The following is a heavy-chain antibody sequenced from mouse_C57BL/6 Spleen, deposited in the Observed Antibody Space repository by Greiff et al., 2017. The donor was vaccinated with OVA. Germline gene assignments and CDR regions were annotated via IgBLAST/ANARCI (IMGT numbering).Heavy chain of an antibody. J-gene: IGHJ1*03. CDR1: GFTFSDYY. Sequence: EVKLVESGGGLVQPGGSLKLSCAASGFTFSDYYMYWVRQTPEKRLEWVAYISNGGGSTYYSDTVKGRFTISRDNAKNTLYLQMSRLKSEDTAMYYCARHNYGYFDVWGTGTTVTVSS. V-gene: IGHV5-12*01. CDR2: ISNGGGST. CDR3: ARHNYGYFDV.